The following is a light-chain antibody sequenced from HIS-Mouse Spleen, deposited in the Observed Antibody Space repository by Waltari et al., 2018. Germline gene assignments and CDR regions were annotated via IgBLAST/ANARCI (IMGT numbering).Light chain of an antibody. Sequence: SYELTQPPSVSVSPGQTARITCSGDALPKKYAYWYQQKSGQAPVLVSYEESKGPSGIPGRFSGSSSGTMATLTISGAQVEDEADYYCYSTDSSGNHRVFGGGTKLTVL. CDR1: ALPKKY. CDR2: EES. CDR3: YSTDSSGNHRV. J-gene: IGLJ2*01. V-gene: IGLV3-10*01.